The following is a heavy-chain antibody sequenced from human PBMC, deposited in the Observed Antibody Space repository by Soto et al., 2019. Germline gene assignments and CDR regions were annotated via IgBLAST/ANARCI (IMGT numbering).Heavy chain of an antibody. D-gene: IGHD2-8*01. CDR3: ARSRNGAVPDSINF. V-gene: IGHV3-30-3*01. CDR2: ISRDGSSK. Sequence: QVHLVESGGGVVQPGGSLRLSCVASGFTFSRYAMHWVRQAPGQGLEWVAVISRDGSSKYYGDSVKCRFTVSRDNSNNTLYLSMTSLRPDDTAVFYCARSRNGAVPDSINFWGQGTLVTVSS. CDR1: GFTFSRYA. J-gene: IGHJ4*02.